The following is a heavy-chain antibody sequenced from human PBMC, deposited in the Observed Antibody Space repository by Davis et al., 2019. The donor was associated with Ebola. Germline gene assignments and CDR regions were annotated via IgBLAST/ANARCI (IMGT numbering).Heavy chain of an antibody. CDR1: GGSFSGYY. Sequence: SETLSLTCAVYGGSFSGYYWSWIRQPPGKGLEWIGEINHSGSTTYNPSLKSRVTISVDTSKNQFSLKLSFVTAADTAVYYGARGIRDIVVVPAASTLYYYYYMDVWGKGTTVTVSS. CDR2: INHSGST. V-gene: IGHV4-34*01. CDR3: ARGIRDIVVVPAASTLYYYYYMDV. J-gene: IGHJ6*03. D-gene: IGHD2-2*01.